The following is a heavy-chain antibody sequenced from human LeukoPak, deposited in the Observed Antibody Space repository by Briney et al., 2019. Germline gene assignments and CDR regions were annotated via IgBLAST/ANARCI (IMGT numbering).Heavy chain of an antibody. J-gene: IGHJ3*02. V-gene: IGHV4-59*01. CDR2: IYYGGST. Sequence: SETLSLTCTVSGGSISSYYWSWIRQPPGKGLEWIGYIYYGGSTNYNPSLKSRVTISVDTSKNQFSLKLSSVTAADTAVYYCAREQYCSSTSCYVGAFDIWGQGTMVTVSS. CDR1: GGSISSYY. CDR3: AREQYCSSTSCYVGAFDI. D-gene: IGHD2-2*01.